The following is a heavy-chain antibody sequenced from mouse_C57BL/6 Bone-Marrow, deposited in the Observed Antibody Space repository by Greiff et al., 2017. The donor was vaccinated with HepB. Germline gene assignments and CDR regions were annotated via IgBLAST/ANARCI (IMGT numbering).Heavy chain of an antibody. CDR3: GRDSNYDYHAMDY. J-gene: IGHJ4*01. Sequence: EVKLVESGGGLVKPGGSLKLSCAASGFTFSSYAMSWVRQTPEKRLEWVATISDGGSYTYYPDNVKGRFTISRDNAKNNLYLQMSHLKSEDTAMYYCGRDSNYDYHAMDYWGQGTSVTVSS. D-gene: IGHD2-5*01. CDR2: ISDGGSYT. V-gene: IGHV5-4*03. CDR1: GFTFSSYA.